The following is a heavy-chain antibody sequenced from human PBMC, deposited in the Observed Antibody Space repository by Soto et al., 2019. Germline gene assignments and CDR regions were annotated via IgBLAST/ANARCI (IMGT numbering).Heavy chain of an antibody. CDR3: ARAVASAGSY. CDR1: GFTLSNYW. J-gene: IGHJ4*02. D-gene: IGHD6-13*01. CDR2: INQDGSVK. Sequence: GGSLRLSCEASGFTLSNYWMTWVRQAPGKGLEWVANINQDGSVKYYVDSVKGRFTISRDDAKNSLYLQMRSLRAEDTAVYYCARAVASAGSYWGQGTQVTVSS. V-gene: IGHV3-7*01.